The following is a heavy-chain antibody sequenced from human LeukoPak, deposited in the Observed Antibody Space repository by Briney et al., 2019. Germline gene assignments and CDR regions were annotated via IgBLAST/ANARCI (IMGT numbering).Heavy chain of an antibody. Sequence: GGSLRLSCAASGLTFSNYWMDWVRQAPGKGLEWVANIKQDGSEKNYVDSVKGRFIISRDNAKNSLYLQMNSLRAEDTAVYYCAKDRWKVDSGSYSYYYGMDVWGQGTTVTVSS. V-gene: IGHV3-7*03. D-gene: IGHD1-26*01. CDR2: IKQDGSEK. CDR1: GLTFSNYW. J-gene: IGHJ6*02. CDR3: AKDRWKVDSGSYSYYYGMDV.